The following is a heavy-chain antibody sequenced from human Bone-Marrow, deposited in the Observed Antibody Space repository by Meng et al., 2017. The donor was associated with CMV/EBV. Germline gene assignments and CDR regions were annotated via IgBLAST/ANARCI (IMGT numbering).Heavy chain of an antibody. Sequence: ASVKVSCKASGYTFTGYYMHWVRQAPGQGLEWMGWINPNSGGTNYAQKFQGRVTMTRDTSISTAYMELSRLRSDDTAVYYCARVEYSSSSGRNRNYYYYYGMDVWGQGTTVTFSS. CDR1: GYTFTGYY. J-gene: IGHJ6*02. CDR3: ARVEYSSSSGRNRNYYYYYGMDV. CDR2: INPNSGGT. V-gene: IGHV1-2*02. D-gene: IGHD6-6*01.